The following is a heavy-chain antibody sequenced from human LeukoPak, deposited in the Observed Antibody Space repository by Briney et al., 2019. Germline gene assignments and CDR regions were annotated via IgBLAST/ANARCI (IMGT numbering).Heavy chain of an antibody. CDR2: ISYDGSNK. CDR3: AREGRYSYGYGSSGMDV. J-gene: IGHJ6*02. V-gene: IGHV3-30-3*01. D-gene: IGHD5-18*01. CDR1: GFTFSSYA. Sequence: GGSLGLSCAASGFTFSSYAMHWVRQAPGKGLEWVAVISYDGSNKYYADSVKGRFTISRDNSKNTLYLQMNSLRAEDTAVYYCAREGRYSYGYGSSGMDVWGQGTTVTVSS.